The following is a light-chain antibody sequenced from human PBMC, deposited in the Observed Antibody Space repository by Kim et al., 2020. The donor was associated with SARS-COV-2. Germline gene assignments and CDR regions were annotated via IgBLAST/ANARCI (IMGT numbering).Light chain of an antibody. V-gene: IGLV3-25*03. CDR2: KDN. Sequence: VSPGQTAKITCSEDALQKQFAYWYQQKPGQTPVLVIYKDNGRPSGIPERFSGSSSGTTVTLTISGVQAEDEADYYCQSVDSSGTFAFGTGTKVTVL. CDR3: QSVDSSGTFA. J-gene: IGLJ1*01. CDR1: ALQKQF.